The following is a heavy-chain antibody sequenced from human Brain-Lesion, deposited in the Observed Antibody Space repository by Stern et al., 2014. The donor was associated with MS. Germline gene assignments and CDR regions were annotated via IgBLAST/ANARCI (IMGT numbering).Heavy chain of an antibody. CDR1: GFTFSYHA. V-gene: IGHV3-30*01. D-gene: IGHD4-17*01. Sequence: QVQLVQSGGGVVQPGRSLRLSCAASGFTFSYHAMHWVRQAPGKGIEWVAVISYDGSDNYYAGSVKGRFTLSRDNSKNTLYLQMNSLRAEDTAVYYCARGGAVTSSEYYFDYWGQGTLVTVSS. CDR2: ISYDGSDN. CDR3: ARGGAVTSSEYYFDY. J-gene: IGHJ4*02.